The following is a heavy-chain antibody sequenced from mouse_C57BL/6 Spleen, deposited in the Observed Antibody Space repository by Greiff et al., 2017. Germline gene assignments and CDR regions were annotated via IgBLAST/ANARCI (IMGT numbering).Heavy chain of an antibody. CDR3: ARKEDDYDYYAMDY. Sequence: QVQLQQSGPGLVQPSQSLSITCTVSGFSLTRYGVHWVRQSPGKGLEWLGVIGSGGSTDYNAAFISRLSISKDNSKSQVFFKMNSLQADDTAIYYCARKEDDYDYYAMDYWGQGTSVTVSS. V-gene: IGHV2-2*01. J-gene: IGHJ4*01. D-gene: IGHD2-4*01. CDR2: IGSGGST. CDR1: GFSLTRYG.